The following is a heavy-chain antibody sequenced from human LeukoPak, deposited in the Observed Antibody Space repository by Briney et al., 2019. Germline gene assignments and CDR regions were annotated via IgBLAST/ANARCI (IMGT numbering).Heavy chain of an antibody. CDR2: MYYSGST. CDR1: GGSISSYY. Sequence: SETLSLTCTVSGGSISSYYWSWIRQPPGKGLEWIGYMYYSGSTNYNPSLKSRVTISVDTSKNQFSLKLSSVTAADTAVYYCATQKAVGWFDPWGQGTLVTVSS. V-gene: IGHV4-59*08. D-gene: IGHD4-23*01. J-gene: IGHJ5*02. CDR3: ATQKAVGWFDP.